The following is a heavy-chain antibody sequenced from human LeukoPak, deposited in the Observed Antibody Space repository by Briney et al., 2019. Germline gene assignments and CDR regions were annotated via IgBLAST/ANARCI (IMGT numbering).Heavy chain of an antibody. D-gene: IGHD1-26*01. CDR1: GFTFDDYA. Sequence: GGSLRLSCAASGFTFDDYAMHWVRQAPGKGLEWVSLISWDGGSTYYADSVKGRFTISRDNSKNSLYLQMNSLRAEDTALYYCAKVDRSGSYRGAYYFDYWGQGTLSPSPQ. J-gene: IGHJ4*02. CDR3: AKVDRSGSYRGAYYFDY. V-gene: IGHV3-43D*03. CDR2: ISWDGGST.